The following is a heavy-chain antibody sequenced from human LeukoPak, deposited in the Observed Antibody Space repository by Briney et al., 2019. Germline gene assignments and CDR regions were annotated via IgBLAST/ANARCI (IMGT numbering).Heavy chain of an antibody. CDR1: ALTFSSYA. CDR2: ITSDGGRT. Sequence: GGSLRLSCAASALTFSSYAVHWVRQAPGKGLEYVSAITSDGGRTSYANSVKGRFTISRDISKNKLYLQMGSLRAEDMSVYYCARSRGLDLYCYYYWDVGGEGTTVSVSS. V-gene: IGHV3-64*01. D-gene: IGHD3-10*01. J-gene: IGHJ6*03. CDR3: ARSRGLDLYCYYYWDV.